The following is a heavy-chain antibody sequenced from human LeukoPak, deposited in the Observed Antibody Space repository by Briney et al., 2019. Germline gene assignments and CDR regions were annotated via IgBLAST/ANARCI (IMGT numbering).Heavy chain of an antibody. CDR1: GFTFSSYA. Sequence: GGSLRLSCAASGFTFSSYAMSWVRQAPGKGLEWVSAISGSGGSTYYADSVKGRFTISRDNSKNTLFLQMNSLRAEDTAVYYCARDRAHYDFWSGFLWGQGTLVTVSS. D-gene: IGHD3-3*01. J-gene: IGHJ4*02. CDR3: ARDRAHYDFWSGFL. CDR2: ISGSGGST. V-gene: IGHV3-23*01.